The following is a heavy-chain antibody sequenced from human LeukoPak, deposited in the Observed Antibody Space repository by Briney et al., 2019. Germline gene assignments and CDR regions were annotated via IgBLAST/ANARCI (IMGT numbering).Heavy chain of an antibody. V-gene: IGHV1-8*03. Sequence: GASVKVSCKASGYTFTSYDINWVRQATGQGLEWMGWMNPNSGNTGYAQKFQGRVTITRNTSISTAYMELSSLRSDDTAVYYCARGILWSLGDYWGQGTLVTVSS. CDR2: MNPNSGNT. CDR3: ARGILWSLGDY. J-gene: IGHJ4*02. CDR1: GYTFTSYD. D-gene: IGHD2-21*01.